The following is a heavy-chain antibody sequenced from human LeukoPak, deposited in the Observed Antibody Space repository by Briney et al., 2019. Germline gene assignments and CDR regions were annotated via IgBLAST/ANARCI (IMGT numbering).Heavy chain of an antibody. CDR2: ISGSGAGT. J-gene: IGHJ3*02. CDR1: GFTFSSYA. V-gene: IGHV3-23*01. Sequence: GGSLRLSCAASGFTFSSYAMGWVRQAPGKGLELVSSISGSGAGTYCADSVKGRCTISRDNSKNTLYLQMNSLRAEDTAVYYCAKGRGAFDIWGQGTMVTVSS. D-gene: IGHD3-10*01. CDR3: AKGRGAFDI.